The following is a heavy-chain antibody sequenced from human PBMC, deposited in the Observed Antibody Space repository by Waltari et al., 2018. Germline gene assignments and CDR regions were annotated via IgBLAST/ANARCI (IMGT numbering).Heavy chain of an antibody. CDR2: INPNGGAT. J-gene: IGHJ4*02. V-gene: IGHV1-2*02. CDR1: GYIFNDYY. Sequence: QVDLVQSGPEVKKPGASVKVSCTTSGYIFNDYYLHWVRRAPGQGLEWLGWINPNGGATYYAPKFRDRVTITTDTSIRTVYMHLTSLTSDDTALYFCARLSEYWGQGTLITVSS. CDR3: ARLSEY.